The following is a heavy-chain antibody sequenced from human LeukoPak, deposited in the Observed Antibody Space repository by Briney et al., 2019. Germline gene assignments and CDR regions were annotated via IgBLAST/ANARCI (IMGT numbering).Heavy chain of an antibody. V-gene: IGHV3-21*01. CDR1: GFIFNNYA. CDR2: ISSSSSYI. D-gene: IGHD1-26*01. CDR3: ASLVGATPFDY. J-gene: IGHJ4*02. Sequence: GGSLRLSCAASGFIFNNYAMTWVRQAPGKGLEWLSSISSSSSYIYYADSVKGRFTISRDNAKNSLYLQMNSLRAEDTAVYYCASLVGATPFDYWGQGTLVTVSS.